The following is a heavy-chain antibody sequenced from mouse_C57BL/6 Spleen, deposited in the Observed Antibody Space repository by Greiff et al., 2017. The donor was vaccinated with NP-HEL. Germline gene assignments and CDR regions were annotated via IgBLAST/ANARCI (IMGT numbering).Heavy chain of an antibody. D-gene: IGHD1-1*01. CDR1: GFTFSSYA. CDR2: ISSGGDYI. CDR3: TRVYYYGSSLYYFDY. J-gene: IGHJ2*01. V-gene: IGHV5-9-1*02. Sequence: DVQLVESGEGLVKPGGSLKLSCAASGFTFSSYAMSWVRQTPEKRLEWVAYISSGGDYIYYADTVKGRFTISRDNARNTLYLQMSSLKSEDTAMYYCTRVYYYGSSLYYFDYWGQGTTLTVSS.